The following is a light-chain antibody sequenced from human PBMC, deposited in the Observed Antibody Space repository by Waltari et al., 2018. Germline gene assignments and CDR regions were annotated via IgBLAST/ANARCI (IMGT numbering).Light chain of an antibody. V-gene: IGLV2-14*03. CDR3: SSQTIDGIVL. CDR1: GSAIGASDF. CDR2: DVT. J-gene: IGLJ2*01. Sequence: QSALTQPASVSGSPGQSITISCTGIGSAIGASDFVSWYQHHPGQAPQVIIYDVTNRPSGISDRFSASKSANTASLSISGLQPEDDGYYYCSSQTIDGIVLVGGGTQVTVL.